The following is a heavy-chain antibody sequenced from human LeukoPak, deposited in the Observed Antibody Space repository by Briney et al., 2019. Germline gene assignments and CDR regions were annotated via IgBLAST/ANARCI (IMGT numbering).Heavy chain of an antibody. Sequence: SETLSLTCTVSGGSIRGNYWSWIRQPPGKGLEWIGYISYSGSTNYNPSLKSRVTISVDTSKNQFSLTLSSVTAADTAVYYCASHWGATGYGYLDYWGQGTLVTVSS. V-gene: IGHV4-59*08. CDR1: GGSIRGNY. J-gene: IGHJ4*02. CDR3: ASHWGATGYGYLDY. D-gene: IGHD5-12*01. CDR2: ISYSGST.